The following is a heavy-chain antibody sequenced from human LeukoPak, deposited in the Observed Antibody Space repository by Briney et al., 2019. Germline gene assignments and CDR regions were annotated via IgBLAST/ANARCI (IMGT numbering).Heavy chain of an antibody. J-gene: IGHJ4*02. CDR3: ARDRNSNLRLGF. CDR1: GGSINSSNW. CDR2: IFHSGSA. D-gene: IGHD5-12*01. Sequence: PSETLSLTCAVSGGSINSSNWWSWVRQPPGKGLEWIGQIFHSGSANYNPSLKSRVTMSVDKSNNQFSLRLSSATAADTAVYYCARDRNSNLRLGFWGQGALVTVSS. V-gene: IGHV4-4*02.